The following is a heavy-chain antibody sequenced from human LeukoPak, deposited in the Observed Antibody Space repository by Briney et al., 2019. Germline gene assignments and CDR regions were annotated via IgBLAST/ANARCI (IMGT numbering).Heavy chain of an antibody. J-gene: IGHJ5*02. CDR3: ARNNGGARNHWFGP. V-gene: IGHV4-59*01. CDR1: GGSMKSYY. CDR2: NYYIRSS. D-gene: IGHD2-8*01. Sequence: PSETLSLTCTVSGGSMKSYYWSWIRQAPGKRLEWIGYNYYIRSSTYNLSLPSRVSISVDPSKNHLSLTLSSISAPGTAVYYCARNNGGARNHWFGPWGQGTLVTVSS.